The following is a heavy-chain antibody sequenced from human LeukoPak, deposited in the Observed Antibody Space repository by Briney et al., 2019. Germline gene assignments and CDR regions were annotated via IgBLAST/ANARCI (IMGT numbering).Heavy chain of an antibody. CDR2: ISSSGSTI. CDR1: GFTFSTYA. CDR3: ARDNYDSSGYYFD. Sequence: GGSLRLSCAASGFTFSTYAMTWVRQAPGKGLEWVSYISSSGSTIYYADSVKGRFTISRDNAKNSLYLQMNSLRAEDTAVYYCARDNYDSSGYYFDWGQGTLVTVSS. J-gene: IGHJ4*02. V-gene: IGHV3-48*03. D-gene: IGHD3-22*01.